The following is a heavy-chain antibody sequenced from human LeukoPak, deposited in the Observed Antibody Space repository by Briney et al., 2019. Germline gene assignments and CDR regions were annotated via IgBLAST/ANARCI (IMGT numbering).Heavy chain of an antibody. CDR1: GYSFTSYW. CDR2: IYPGDSDT. Sequence: GEALKISCKGSGYSFTSYWIGLVRQMPGKGLEWMGIIYPGDSDTRYSPSFQGQVTISDDKSISTAYLQWSSLKGSDTAMYYCATAGGDSSGLDVFDIWGEGTIVSVSS. D-gene: IGHD3-22*01. J-gene: IGHJ3*02. CDR3: ATAGGDSSGLDVFDI. V-gene: IGHV5-51*01.